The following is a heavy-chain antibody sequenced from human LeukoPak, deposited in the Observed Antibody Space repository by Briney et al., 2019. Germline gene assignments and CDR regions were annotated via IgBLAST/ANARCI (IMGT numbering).Heavy chain of an antibody. J-gene: IGHJ6*02. V-gene: IGHV3-7*01. CDR2: IKQDGSEK. D-gene: IGHD6-19*01. Sequence: GGSLRLSCAASGFTFSSYWMSWVRQAPGKGLEWVANIKQDGSEKNYMDSVKGRCTISRDNAKNSLYLQMNSLRAEDTAVYYCARSGGIASSGWYGYRRYGMDVWGQGTTVTVSS. CDR3: ARSGGIASSGWYGYRRYGMDV. CDR1: GFTFSSYW.